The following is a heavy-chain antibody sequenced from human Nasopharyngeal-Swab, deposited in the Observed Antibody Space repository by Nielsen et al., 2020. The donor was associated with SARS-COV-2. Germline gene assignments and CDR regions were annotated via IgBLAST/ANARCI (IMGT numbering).Heavy chain of an antibody. J-gene: IGHJ4*02. CDR2: IIPILGIA. D-gene: IGHD3-10*01. V-gene: IGHV1-69*10. CDR3: ARAEQLWFGDLFDY. CDR1: GYTFTGYY. Sequence: SVKVSCKASGYTFTGYYMHWVRQAPGQGLEWMGGIIPILGIANYAQKFQGRVTITADKSTSTAYMELSSLRSEDTAVYYCARAEQLWFGDLFDYWGQGTLVTVSS.